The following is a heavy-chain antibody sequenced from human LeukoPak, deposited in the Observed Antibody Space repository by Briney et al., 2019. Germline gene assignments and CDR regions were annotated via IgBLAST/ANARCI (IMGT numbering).Heavy chain of an antibody. CDR3: ARFGKLLPYYMDV. J-gene: IGHJ6*03. CDR2: IYYTGST. CDR1: GGSISSYY. V-gene: IGHV4-59*01. D-gene: IGHD3-10*01. Sequence: SETLSLTCTVSGGSISSYYWSWIRQTPGKGLEWIGYIYYTGSTNYNPSLKSRVTISADTSKNQFSLKLSSVTAADTAVYYCARFGKLLPYYMDVWGKGTTVTVSS.